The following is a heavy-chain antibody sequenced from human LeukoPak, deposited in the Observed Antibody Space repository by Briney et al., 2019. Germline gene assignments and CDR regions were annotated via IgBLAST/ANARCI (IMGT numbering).Heavy chain of an antibody. CDR1: GGSIISYY. V-gene: IGHV4-4*07. D-gene: IGHD3-3*01. CDR2: IYTSGST. Sequence: SETPSLTCTVSGGSIISYYWSWIRQPAGKGLEWIGRIYTSGSTNYNPSLKSRVTMSIDTSKNQFSLKLTSVTAADTAVYYCAGVSRFLEWPDYWGQGTLVTVSS. CDR3: AGVSRFLEWPDY. J-gene: IGHJ4*02.